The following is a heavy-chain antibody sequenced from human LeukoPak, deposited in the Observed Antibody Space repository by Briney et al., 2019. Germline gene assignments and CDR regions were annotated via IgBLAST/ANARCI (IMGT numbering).Heavy chain of an antibody. CDR1: GGSISNYY. V-gene: IGHV4-4*07. D-gene: IGHD6-19*01. CDR3: AADYHEVGRVRGWTPRYFQH. CDR2: IHATGST. Sequence: PSETLSLTCTVSGGSISNYYWSWIRQPAGKGLEWIGRIHATGSTNYNPSLKSRVTISVDTSKNHFSLKLSSVTAADTAVYYCAADYHEVGRVRGWTPRYFQHWGQGTLVTVSS. J-gene: IGHJ1*01.